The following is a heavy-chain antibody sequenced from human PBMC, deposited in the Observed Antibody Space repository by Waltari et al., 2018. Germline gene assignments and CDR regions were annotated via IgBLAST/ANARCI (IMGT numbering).Heavy chain of an antibody. CDR2: ISWDGGST. CDR1: GFTFDEYA. Sequence: EVQLVESGGVVVQPGGSLRLSSAASGFTFDEYARRWVRQAPGKGLEWVSLISWDGGSTYYADSVKSRFTISRDNSKNSLYLQMNSLRAEDTALYYCAKGGGTPWNDLDYWGQGTLVTVSS. CDR3: AKGGGTPWNDLDY. D-gene: IGHD1-1*01. V-gene: IGHV3-43D*03. J-gene: IGHJ4*02.